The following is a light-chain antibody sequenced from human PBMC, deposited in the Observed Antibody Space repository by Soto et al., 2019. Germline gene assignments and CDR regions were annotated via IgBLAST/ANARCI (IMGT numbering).Light chain of an antibody. CDR1: SSDVGFSNY. J-gene: IGLJ1*01. CDR3: SSYTSSSTDV. Sequence: QSALTQPASVSGSPGQSITISCTGTSSDVGFSNYVSWYQQYPGKAPKLLLYEVSDRPSGVSHRFSGSKSGNTASLTISGLQTEDEANYFCSSYTSSSTDVFGTGTKLTVL. CDR2: EVS. V-gene: IGLV2-14*01.